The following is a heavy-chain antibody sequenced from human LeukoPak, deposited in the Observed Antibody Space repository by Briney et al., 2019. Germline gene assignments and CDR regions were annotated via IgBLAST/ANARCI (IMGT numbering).Heavy chain of an antibody. J-gene: IGHJ3*02. CDR3: ARERPHDAFDI. CDR2: IYPGDSDT. CDR1: GYSFTRYW. Sequence: GESLKISCKGSGYSFTRYWIGWVRQMPGRGLEWMGIIYPGDSDTRYSPSFQGQVTISADKSISTAYLQWSSLKASDTAMYYCARERPHDAFDIWGQGTMVTVSS. V-gene: IGHV5-51*01.